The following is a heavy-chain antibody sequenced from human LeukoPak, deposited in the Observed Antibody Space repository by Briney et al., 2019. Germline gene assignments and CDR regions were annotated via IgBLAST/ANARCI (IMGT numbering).Heavy chain of an antibody. Sequence: SETLSLTCTVSGGSISSYYWSWIRQPPGKGLEWIGYIYYSGNTNYNPSLKSRVTISVDTSKNQFSLKLSSVTAADTAVYYCAEGYCSGGSCYPLFNYWGQGTLVTVS. D-gene: IGHD2-15*01. J-gene: IGHJ4*02. CDR1: GGSISSYY. CDR3: AEGYCSGGSCYPLFNY. V-gene: IGHV4-59*08. CDR2: IYYSGNT.